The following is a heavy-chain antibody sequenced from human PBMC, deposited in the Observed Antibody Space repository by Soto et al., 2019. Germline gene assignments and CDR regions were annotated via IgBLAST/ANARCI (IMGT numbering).Heavy chain of an antibody. CDR2: LPGRGGGYDT. CDR3: AKGVWSGFGVYFDY. D-gene: IGHD3-3*01. V-gene: IGHV3-23*01. Sequence: EVQLLESGGGLVQPGGSLRLSCAASGFTFISYAMTWVRQAPGKGLEWVSTLPGRGGGYDTYYAGSVKGRFTISRDNSKNTLYLQMNYLRAEDTAVDDCAKGVWSGFGVYFDYWCQGTLVTVSS. J-gene: IGHJ4*02. CDR1: GFTFISYA.